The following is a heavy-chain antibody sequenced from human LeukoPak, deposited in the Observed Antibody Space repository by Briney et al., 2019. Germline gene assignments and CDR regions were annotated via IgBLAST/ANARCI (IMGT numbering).Heavy chain of an antibody. CDR1: GFSFSSYS. V-gene: IGHV3-21*01. CDR3: ARVGGSYHPRYVDY. D-gene: IGHD3-16*02. J-gene: IGHJ4*02. Sequence: PGGSLRLSCAASGFSFSSYSMNWVRQAPGKGLEWVSSIGSSSSYIYYADSVKGRFTISRDNAKNSLYLQMNSLRVEDTAVYYCARVGGSYHPRYVDYWGEGTLVTVSS. CDR2: IGSSSSYI.